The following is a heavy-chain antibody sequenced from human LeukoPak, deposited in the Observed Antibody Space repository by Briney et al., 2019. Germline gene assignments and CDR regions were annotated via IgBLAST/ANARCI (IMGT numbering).Heavy chain of an antibody. CDR2: INAGNGNT. CDR3: ALMVYATGVDY. D-gene: IGHD2-8*01. J-gene: IGHJ4*02. CDR1: GYTFATYA. V-gene: IGHV1-3*01. Sequence: ASVKVSCKASGYTFATYAMHWVRQAPGQRLEWMGWINAGNGNTKYSQKFQGRVTNTRDTSASTAYMELSRLRSDDTAVYYCALMVYATGVDYWGQGTLVTVSS.